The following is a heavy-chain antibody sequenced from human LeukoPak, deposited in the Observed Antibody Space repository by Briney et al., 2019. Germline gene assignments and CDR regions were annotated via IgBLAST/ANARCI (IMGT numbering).Heavy chain of an antibody. V-gene: IGHV1-2*02. Sequence: ASVTVSRKTSGYTFAGHFIHWVRQAPGQGLEWMGWVSPTTGATKYAQQFQCRVTMTRDTSIATAYMQLNTLKADDSAVYYCATAVYEWLFAWGQGTRVTVSS. J-gene: IGHJ4*02. CDR1: GYTFAGHF. CDR3: ATAVYEWLFA. CDR2: VSPTTGAT. D-gene: IGHD3-3*01.